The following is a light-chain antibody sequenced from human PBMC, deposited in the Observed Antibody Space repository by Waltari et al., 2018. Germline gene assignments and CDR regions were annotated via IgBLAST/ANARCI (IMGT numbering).Light chain of an antibody. V-gene: IGKV1-39*01. CDR3: QQTYGTSVT. J-gene: IGKJ4*01. CDR2: DAS. CDR1: QFIKNY. Sequence: DIQMTHSPSSLSASVGDRVTITCRASQFIKNYLNWYQQRPGKAPKLLISDASSLQSGVPSRFSGSGYGTDFTLTISSLQPEDSATYYCQQTYGTSVTFGGGTKVEIK.